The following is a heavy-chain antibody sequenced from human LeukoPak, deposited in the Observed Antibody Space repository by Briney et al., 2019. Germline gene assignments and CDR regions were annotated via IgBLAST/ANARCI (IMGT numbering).Heavy chain of an antibody. V-gene: IGHV3-7*05. Sequence: GGSLRLSCVASGFSFSTYWMTWVRQAPGKGLEWVADIKQDGIEKNYVASVKGRFTISRDNAKTSLYLQMNSLRAEDTAVYYCARDHNDAFDIWGQGTMVTVSS. CDR1: GFSFSTYW. CDR2: IKQDGIEK. CDR3: ARDHNDAFDI. J-gene: IGHJ3*02.